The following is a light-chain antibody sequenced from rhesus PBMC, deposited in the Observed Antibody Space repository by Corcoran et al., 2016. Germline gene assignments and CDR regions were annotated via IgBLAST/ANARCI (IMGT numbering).Light chain of an antibody. CDR3: LQSSNWPQT. CDR2: GAT. CDR1: QSVSSY. J-gene: IGKJ1*01. Sequence: EIVMTQSPATLALSPGERATLSCRASQSVSSYLAWYQQKPGPAPRLLIYGATRRGTAIPDRFSGSGSGTEFTLTIRSLEPEDVGVYFCLQSSNWPQTFGQGTKVEIK. V-gene: IGKV3-24*04.